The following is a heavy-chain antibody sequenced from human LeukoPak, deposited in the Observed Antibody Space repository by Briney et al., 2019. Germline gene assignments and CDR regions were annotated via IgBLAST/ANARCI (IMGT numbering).Heavy chain of an antibody. CDR2: INWNGGST. J-gene: IGHJ4*02. D-gene: IGHD5-12*01. CDR3: ARRATIVANAYFDY. Sequence: PGGSLRLSCAASGFTFDDYGMSWVRQAPGKGLEWVSGINWNGGSTGYADSVKGRFTISRDNAKNSLYLQMNSLRAEDTALYYCARRATIVANAYFDYWGQGTLVTVSS. CDR1: GFTFDDYG. V-gene: IGHV3-20*04.